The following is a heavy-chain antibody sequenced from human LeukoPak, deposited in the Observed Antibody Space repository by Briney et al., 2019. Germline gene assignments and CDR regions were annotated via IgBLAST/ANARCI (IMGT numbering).Heavy chain of an antibody. J-gene: IGHJ3*02. CDR3: ARAFYYGSGSYYFSPIDGAFDI. CDR1: GFTFSSYA. Sequence: GRSLRPSCAASGFTFSSYAMHWVRQAPGKGLEWVAVISYDGNNKYYADSVKGRFTISRDNSKNTLYLQMNSLRAEDTAVYYCARAFYYGSGSYYFSPIDGAFDIWGQGTMVTFSS. D-gene: IGHD3-10*01. V-gene: IGHV3-30*04. CDR2: ISYDGNNK.